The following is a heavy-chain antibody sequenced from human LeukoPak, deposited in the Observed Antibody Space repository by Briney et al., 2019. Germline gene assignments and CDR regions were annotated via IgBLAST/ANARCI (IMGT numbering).Heavy chain of an antibody. J-gene: IGHJ5*02. CDR1: GGFISSSSYY. V-gene: IGHV4-39*01. D-gene: IGHD3-22*01. CDR2: IYYSGST. Sequence: PSETLSLTCTVSGGFISSSSYYWGWIRQPPGKGLEWIGSIYYSGSTYYNPSLKSRVTISVDTSKNQFSLKLSSVTAADTAVYYCARITMIVVVNLGWFDPWGQGTLVTVSS. CDR3: ARITMIVVVNLGWFDP.